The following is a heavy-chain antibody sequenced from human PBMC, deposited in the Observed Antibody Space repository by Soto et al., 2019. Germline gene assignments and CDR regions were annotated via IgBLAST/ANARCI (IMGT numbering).Heavy chain of an antibody. V-gene: IGHV3-73*01. Sequence: EVQLVESGGGLVQPGGSLKLSCAASGFTFSGSAMHWVRQASGKGLEWVGRIRSKANSYATAYAASVKGRFTISRDDSKNTAYLQMNSLKTEDTAVYYCTRHLELWFGELIDAFDIWGQGTMVTVSS. CDR1: GFTFSGSA. CDR3: TRHLELWFGELIDAFDI. J-gene: IGHJ3*02. CDR2: IRSKANSYAT. D-gene: IGHD3-10*01.